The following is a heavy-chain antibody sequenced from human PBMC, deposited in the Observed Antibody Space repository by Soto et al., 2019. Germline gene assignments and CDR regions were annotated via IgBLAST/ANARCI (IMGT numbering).Heavy chain of an antibody. D-gene: IGHD5-18*01. V-gene: IGHV1-69*02. CDR2: IIPILGIA. CDR1: GGAFSSYT. Sequence: SVKVSCKASGGAFSSYTISWVRQAPGQGLEWMGRIIPILGIANYAQKFQGRVTITADESTSTAYMELSSLRSEDTAVYYCARKGVNSGYSYGYYYYYGMDVWGQGTTVTVSS. J-gene: IGHJ6*02. CDR3: ARKGVNSGYSYGYYYYYGMDV.